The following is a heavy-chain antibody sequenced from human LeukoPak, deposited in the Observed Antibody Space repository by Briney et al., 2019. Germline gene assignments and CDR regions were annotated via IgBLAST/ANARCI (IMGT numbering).Heavy chain of an antibody. D-gene: IGHD3-3*01. CDR1: GVSIRSAGDY. J-gene: IGHJ6*02. Sequence: PSETLSLTCTVSGVSIRSAGDYLTWIRQSPGKGLEWIGYMYYGGAPFYNPSLKSRISISVDTSKNQFSLKMTSVTAADTAVYYCARINDFWSGPTLDVWGQGTTVTVSS. V-gene: IGHV4-30-4*01. CDR3: ARINDFWSGPTLDV. CDR2: MYYGGAP.